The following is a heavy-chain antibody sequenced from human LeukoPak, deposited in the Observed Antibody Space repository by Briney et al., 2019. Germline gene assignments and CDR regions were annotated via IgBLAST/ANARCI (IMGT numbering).Heavy chain of an antibody. CDR3: ARKWGGYQLPNPYNWFDP. CDR2: INHSGST. V-gene: IGHV4-34*01. CDR1: GGSFSGYY. Sequence: PSETLSLTCAVYGGSFSGYYWSWIRQPPGKGLEWIGEINHSGSTNYNPSLKSRVTISVDTSKNQFSLKLSSVTAADTAVYYCARKWGGYQLPNPYNWFDPWGQGTLVTVSS. J-gene: IGHJ5*02. D-gene: IGHD2-2*01.